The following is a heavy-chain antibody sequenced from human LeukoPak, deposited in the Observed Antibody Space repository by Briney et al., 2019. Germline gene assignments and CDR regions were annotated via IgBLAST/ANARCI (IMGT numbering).Heavy chain of an antibody. CDR1: GFTLSSYS. V-gene: IGHV3-48*02. J-gene: IGHJ6*02. CDR3: ARDSRTEAGLCLDV. Sequence: GGSLRLSCAASGFTLSSYSMNWVRQAPGKGLEWVSYISRSSSAIYYADSVKGRFAISRDNAKNSLYLQMDSLRDEDTAVYFCARDSRTEAGLCLDVWGQGTTVTVSS. D-gene: IGHD6-19*01. CDR2: ISRSSSAI.